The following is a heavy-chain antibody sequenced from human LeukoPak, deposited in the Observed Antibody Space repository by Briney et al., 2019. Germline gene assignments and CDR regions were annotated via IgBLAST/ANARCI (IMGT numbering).Heavy chain of an antibody. J-gene: IGHJ4*02. CDR1: SGSFSGYY. CDR3: ARGVGYNYGYYFDY. Sequence: PSETLSLTCAVYSGSFSGYYWSWIRQPPGKGLEWIGGINHSGSTNYNPSLKSRVTISVDTSKNQFSLKLSSVTAADTAVYYCARGVGYNYGYYFDYWGQGTLVTVSS. V-gene: IGHV4-34*01. CDR2: INHSGST. D-gene: IGHD5-18*01.